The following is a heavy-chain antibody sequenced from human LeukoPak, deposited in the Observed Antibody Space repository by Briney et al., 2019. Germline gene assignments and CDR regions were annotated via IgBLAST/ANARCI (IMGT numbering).Heavy chain of an antibody. Sequence: GGSLRLSCAASGFTFSNYAMSWVRQTPGKGLEWVSAISGSGGSTYYADSVQGRFTISRDNSKNTLYLQINSLRAEDTAVYYCATGGGDGYKDFWGQGTLVTVSS. V-gene: IGHV3-23*01. CDR2: ISGSGGST. CDR1: GFTFSNYA. J-gene: IGHJ4*02. CDR3: ATGGGDGYKDF. D-gene: IGHD5-24*01.